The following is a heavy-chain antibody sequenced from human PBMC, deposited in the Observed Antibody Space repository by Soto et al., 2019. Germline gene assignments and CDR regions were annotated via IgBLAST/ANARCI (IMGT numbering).Heavy chain of an antibody. CDR3: ARGSYDFWSGYAWFDP. Sequence: SETLSLTCAVYGGSFSGYYWSWIRQPPGKGLEWIGEINHSGSTNYNPSLKSRVTISADTSKNQFSLKLSSVTAADTAVYYCARGSYDFWSGYAWFDPWGQGTLVTVSS. J-gene: IGHJ5*02. CDR1: GGSFSGYY. V-gene: IGHV4-34*01. D-gene: IGHD3-3*01. CDR2: INHSGST.